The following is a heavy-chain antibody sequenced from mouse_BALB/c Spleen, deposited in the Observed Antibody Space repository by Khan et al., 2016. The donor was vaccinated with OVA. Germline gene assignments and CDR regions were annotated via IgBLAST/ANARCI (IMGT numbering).Heavy chain of an antibody. Sequence: QVQLKQSGPELVRPGVSVKISCKGSGYTFIDYAMHWVKQSHAKSLEWIGLISTYSGNTNYKQKFKGKATMSVDKSSSTAYMELARLTSEDSATYYCTRPAYDGYYDYWGQGTTLTVSS. CDR3: TRPAYDGYYDY. V-gene: IGHV1S137*01. J-gene: IGHJ2*01. CDR1: GYTFIDYA. D-gene: IGHD2-3*01. CDR2: ISTYSGNT.